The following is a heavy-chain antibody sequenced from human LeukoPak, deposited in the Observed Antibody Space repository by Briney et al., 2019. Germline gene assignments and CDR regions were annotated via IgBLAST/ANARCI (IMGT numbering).Heavy chain of an antibody. CDR3: ARGVYDFWSGYYTGEYFDY. V-gene: IGHV1-2*02. D-gene: IGHD3-3*01. CDR1: GYTFTGYY. J-gene: IGHJ4*02. CDR2: INPNSGGT. Sequence: ASVKVSCEASGYTFTGYYMHWVRQAPGQGLEWMGWINPNSGGTNYAQKFQGRVTMTRDTSISTAYMELSRLRSDDTAVYYCARGVYDFWSGYYTGEYFDYWGQGTLVTVSS.